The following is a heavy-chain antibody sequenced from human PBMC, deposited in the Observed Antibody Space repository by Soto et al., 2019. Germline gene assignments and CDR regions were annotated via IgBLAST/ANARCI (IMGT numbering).Heavy chain of an antibody. CDR1: GYTFTSYG. V-gene: IGHV1-18*01. CDR3: AREGSVVVVITRGAFDI. Sequence: ASVKVSCKASGYTFTSYGISWVGQAPGQGLEWMGWISAYNGNTNYAQKLQGRVTMTTDTSTSTAYMELRRLRSDDTAVYYCAREGSVVVVITRGAFDILGQGTMVTVSS. D-gene: IGHD3-22*01. J-gene: IGHJ3*02. CDR2: ISAYNGNT.